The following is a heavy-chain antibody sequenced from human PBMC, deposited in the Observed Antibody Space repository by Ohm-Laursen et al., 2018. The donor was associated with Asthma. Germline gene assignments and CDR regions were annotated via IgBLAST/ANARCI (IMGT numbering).Heavy chain of an antibody. D-gene: IGHD2-15*01. CDR1: GGTFSSYA. CDR2: ISAYNGNT. Sequence: GSSVKVSCKASGGTFSSYAISWVRQAPGQGLEWMGWISAYNGNTNYAQKLQGRVTMTTDTSTSTAYMELRSLRSDDTAVYYRARVPLGYCSGGSCYSTPYGDYWGQGTLVTVSS. J-gene: IGHJ4*02. V-gene: IGHV1-18*01. CDR3: ARVPLGYCSGGSCYSTPYGDY.